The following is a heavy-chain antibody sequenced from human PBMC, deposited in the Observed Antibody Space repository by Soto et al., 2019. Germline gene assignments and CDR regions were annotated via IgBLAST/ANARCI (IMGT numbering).Heavy chain of an antibody. J-gene: IGHJ4*02. D-gene: IGHD1-26*01. Sequence: QVQLVESGGGVVQPGRSLRLSCAASGFTFSSYGMHWVRQDPGKGLEWVAVIWYDGSNKYYADSVKGRFTISRDNSKNTLYLQMNSLRAEDTAVYYCARAERRWEASGFDYWGQGTLVTVSS. CDR2: IWYDGSNK. CDR3: ARAERRWEASGFDY. CDR1: GFTFSSYG. V-gene: IGHV3-33*01.